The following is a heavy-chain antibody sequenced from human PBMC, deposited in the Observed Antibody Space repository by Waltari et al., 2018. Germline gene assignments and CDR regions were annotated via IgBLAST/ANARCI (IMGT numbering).Heavy chain of an antibody. CDR2: VSSSSSYK. CDR3: ARTNYYGSGTDAFDI. Sequence: EVQLVESGGGLVKPGGSLRLSCAASGFTFSSYSMNWVRQAPGKGLEWVSSVSSSSSYKYYADSVKGGVTISRDNAKNSRYLQMNSLRAEDTAVYYCARTNYYGSGTDAFDIWGQGTMVTVSS. V-gene: IGHV3-21*01. CDR1: GFTFSSYS. J-gene: IGHJ3*02. D-gene: IGHD3-10*01.